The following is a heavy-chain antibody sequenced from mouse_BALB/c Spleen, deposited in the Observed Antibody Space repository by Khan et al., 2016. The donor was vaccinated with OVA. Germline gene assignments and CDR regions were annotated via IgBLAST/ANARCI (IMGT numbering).Heavy chain of an antibody. D-gene: IGHD1-2*01. CDR2: ILPGSAT. V-gene: IGHV1-9*01. CDR3: ARGYYGAWFAY. CDR1: GYTFSSYW. Sequence: QVQLQQSGAELMKPGASVKISCKATGYTFSSYWIEWVKQRPGHGLEWIGEILPGSATNYNEKFKGKATFTADTSSNTAYMQPSSLTSEDSAVYYCARGYYGAWFAYWGQGTLVTVSA. J-gene: IGHJ3*01.